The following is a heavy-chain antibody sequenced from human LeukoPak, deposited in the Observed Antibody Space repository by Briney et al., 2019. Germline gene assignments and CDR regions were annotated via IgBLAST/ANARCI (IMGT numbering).Heavy chain of an antibody. CDR1: GFNFSIFA. Sequence: GGSLTLSCAASGFNFSIFAMNWVRQAPGKGLEWVSTMSGDATSTYYADSVKGRFTISRDNSKTTLFLQMNSLRAEDTAVYYCAKRTSGSSWYSSDSWGQGTLVTVSS. CDR2: MSGDATST. D-gene: IGHD6-13*01. J-gene: IGHJ4*02. V-gene: IGHV3-23*01. CDR3: AKRTSGSSWYSSDS.